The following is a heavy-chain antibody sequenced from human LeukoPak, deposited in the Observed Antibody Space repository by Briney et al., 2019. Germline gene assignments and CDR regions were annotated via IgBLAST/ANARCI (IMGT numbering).Heavy chain of an antibody. J-gene: IGHJ5*02. Sequence: ASVKVSCKASGYTFTDYAINWVRQAPGQGLEWMGWINTNTGNPTYAQGFTGRFVFSLDTSVSTAYLQISSLKAEDTAVYYCARDNYGAEEGIGSSLVWLDPWGQGTRVTVSS. CDR3: ARDNYGAEEGIGSSLVWLDP. CDR1: GYTFTDYA. V-gene: IGHV7-4-1*02. CDR2: INTNTGNP. D-gene: IGHD4-11*01.